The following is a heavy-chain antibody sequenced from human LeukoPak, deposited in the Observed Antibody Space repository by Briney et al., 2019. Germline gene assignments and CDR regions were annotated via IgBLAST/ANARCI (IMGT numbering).Heavy chain of an antibody. V-gene: IGHV3-30*02. Sequence: GGSLRLSCAASGFTFSTYSMNWVRQAPGKGLEWVAFIRFDGTSEFYADSVKARFTISRDNSQNTVSLQLNNLRIEDTALYYCAKTSLSDPSGHYYYMDVWGKGTTVTVSS. CDR2: IRFDGTSE. D-gene: IGHD3-3*01. CDR1: GFTFSTYS. CDR3: AKTSLSDPSGHYYYMDV. J-gene: IGHJ6*03.